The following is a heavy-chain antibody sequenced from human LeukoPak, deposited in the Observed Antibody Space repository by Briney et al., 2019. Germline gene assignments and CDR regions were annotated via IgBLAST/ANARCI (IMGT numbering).Heavy chain of an antibody. Sequence: VASVKVSCKASGYTFTGHYMHWVRQAPGQGLEWMGWINPNSGGTNYAQKFQGRVTMTRDTSISTAYMELSRLRSNDTAVYYCARSLLAYCGGVCYHDYWGQGTLVTVSS. CDR3: ARSLLAYCGGVCYHDY. V-gene: IGHV1-2*02. J-gene: IGHJ4*02. D-gene: IGHD2-21*02. CDR1: GYTFTGHY. CDR2: INPNSGGT.